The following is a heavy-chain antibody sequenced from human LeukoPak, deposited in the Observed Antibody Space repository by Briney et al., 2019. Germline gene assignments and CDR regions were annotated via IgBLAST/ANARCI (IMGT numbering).Heavy chain of an antibody. Sequence: SETLSLTCAVSGGSISSGGYHRSWIRQHPGKSLEWIGYIYYSGSSYYNPSLKSRVSISVDTSKSQFSLKLSSVTAADTAVYYCARREQWLPFDYGGQGTLVTVSS. CDR2: IYYSGSS. D-gene: IGHD6-19*01. CDR3: ARREQWLPFDY. J-gene: IGHJ4*02. CDR1: GGSISSGGYH. V-gene: IGHV4-31*11.